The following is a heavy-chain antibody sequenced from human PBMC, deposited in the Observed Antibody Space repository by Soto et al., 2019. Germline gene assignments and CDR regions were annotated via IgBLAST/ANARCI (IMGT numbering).Heavy chain of an antibody. CDR2: INPSGGST. Sequence: GASVKVSCKASGYTFTSYYMHWVRQAPGQGLEWMGIINPSGGSTSYAQKFQGRVTMTRDTSTSTVYMELSSLRSEDTAVYYCARAGIAVAGTPTQPSGMDVWGQGTTVTVSS. V-gene: IGHV1-46*01. D-gene: IGHD6-19*01. CDR1: GYTFTSYY. J-gene: IGHJ6*02. CDR3: ARAGIAVAGTPTQPSGMDV.